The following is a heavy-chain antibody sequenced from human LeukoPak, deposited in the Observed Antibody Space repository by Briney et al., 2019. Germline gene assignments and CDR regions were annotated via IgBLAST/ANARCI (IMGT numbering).Heavy chain of an antibody. CDR2: INNDGSST. V-gene: IGHV3-74*01. J-gene: IGHJ6*02. Sequence: QPGGSLRLSCSASGFTFSDYWMHWVRQAPGKGLVWVSRINNDGSSTIYADSVKGRFTISRDNAKNTLYLQMDSLRAEDTAVYYCARALNYYFYGMDVWGQGTTVTVSS. CDR3: ARALNYYFYGMDV. CDR1: GFTFSDYW.